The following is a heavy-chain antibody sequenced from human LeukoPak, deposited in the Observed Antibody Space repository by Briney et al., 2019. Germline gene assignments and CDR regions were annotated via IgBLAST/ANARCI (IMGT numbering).Heavy chain of an antibody. CDR3: ARLSGRGYDRSGYLDY. V-gene: IGHV4-4*07. CDR2: IYTSGST. Sequence: SETLSLTCTVSGGSISSYYWSWIRQPAGKGLEWIGHIYTSGSTKYNSSLKSRVTMSVDTSKNQLSLKLSSVTAADTAVYYCARLSGRGYDRSGYLDYWGQGTLVIVSS. CDR1: GGSISSYY. J-gene: IGHJ4*02. D-gene: IGHD3-22*01.